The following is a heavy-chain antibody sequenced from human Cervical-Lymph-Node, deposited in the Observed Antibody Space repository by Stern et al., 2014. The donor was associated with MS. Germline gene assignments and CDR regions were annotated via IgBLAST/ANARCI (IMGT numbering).Heavy chain of an antibody. J-gene: IGHJ4*02. V-gene: IGHV3-30*01. D-gene: IGHD4-17*01. CDR1: GFTFSYHA. CDR2: LAYDGSDK. Sequence: VKLVQSGGGVVQPGRSLRLSCAASGFTFSYHAMHWVRQAPGKGLESVALLAYDGSDKNDADSVKGRCTISRDNSRNTLYLQMNSLRVDDTAVYYCARGGAVTTSDYYLDYWGQGILVTVSS. CDR3: ARGGAVTTSDYYLDY.